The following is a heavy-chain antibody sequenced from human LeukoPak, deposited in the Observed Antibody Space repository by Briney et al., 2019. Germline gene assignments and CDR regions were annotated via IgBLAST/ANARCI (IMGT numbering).Heavy chain of an antibody. CDR3: ARNPYDSSGYSSEPDAFDI. CDR1: GFTFSSYG. J-gene: IGHJ3*02. Sequence: PGRSLRLSCAASGFTFSSYGMHWVRQAPGKGLEWVAVIWYDGSNKYYADSVKGRFTISRDNSKNTLYLQMNSLRAEGTAVYYCARNPYDSSGYSSEPDAFDIWGQGTMVTVSS. CDR2: IWYDGSNK. V-gene: IGHV3-33*01. D-gene: IGHD3-22*01.